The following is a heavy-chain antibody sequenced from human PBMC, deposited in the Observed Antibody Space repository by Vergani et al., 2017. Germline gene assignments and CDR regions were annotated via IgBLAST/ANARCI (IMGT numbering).Heavy chain of an antibody. V-gene: IGHV5-10-1*03. Sequence: DVQLVQSGAEVKKPGESLRISCKGSGYSFTSYWISWVRQMPGKGLEWRGRIDPSDSYTNYSPSFQGHVTISADKSISTAYLQWSSLKASDTAMYYCAGHRELGYCSSTSCSHDAFDIWGQGTMVTVSS. CDR3: AGHRELGYCSSTSCSHDAFDI. J-gene: IGHJ3*02. CDR2: IDPSDSYT. CDR1: GYSFTSYW. D-gene: IGHD2-2*01.